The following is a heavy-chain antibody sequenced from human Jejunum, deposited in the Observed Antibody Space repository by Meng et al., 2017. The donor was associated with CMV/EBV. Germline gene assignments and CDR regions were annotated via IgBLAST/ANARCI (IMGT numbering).Heavy chain of an antibody. V-gene: IGHV1-2*02. CDR1: YS. Sequence: YSLHWVQQAPVQGLEWMGGVNPNSGGTNSPQKFQGRVTMTRDSSSSTAYLELSRLRSDDTAVYYCARSGKTGTLLPLGYYSYGMDVWGQGTTVTVSS. J-gene: IGHJ6*02. CDR3: ARSGKTGTLLPLGYYSYGMDV. CDR2: VNPNSGGT. D-gene: IGHD1-7*01.